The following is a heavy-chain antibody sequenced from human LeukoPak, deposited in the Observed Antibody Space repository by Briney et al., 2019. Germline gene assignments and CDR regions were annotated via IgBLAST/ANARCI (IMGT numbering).Heavy chain of an antibody. Sequence: GGSLRLSCAASGFTFSSYGMHWVRQAPGKGLEWVAFIRYDGSNKYYADSVKGRFTISRDNAKNSLYLQMNSLRAEDTAVYYCAREDRSSWYVGFDYWGQGTLVTVSS. D-gene: IGHD6-13*01. CDR3: AREDRSSWYVGFDY. J-gene: IGHJ4*02. CDR1: GFTFSSYG. V-gene: IGHV3-30*02. CDR2: IRYDGSNK.